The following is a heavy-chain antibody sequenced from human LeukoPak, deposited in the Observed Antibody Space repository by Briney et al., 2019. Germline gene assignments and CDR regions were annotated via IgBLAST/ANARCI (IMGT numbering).Heavy chain of an antibody. CDR2: IWYDGSNK. D-gene: IGHD3-22*01. CDR1: GFTFSSYG. J-gene: IGHJ3*02. Sequence: GRSLRLSCAASGFTFSSYGMHWVRRAPGKGLEWVAVIWYDGSNKYYADSVKGRFTISRDNSKNTLYLQMNSLRAEDTAVYYCASLAYDSSGRDAFDIWGQGTMVTVSS. CDR3: ASLAYDSSGRDAFDI. V-gene: IGHV3-33*01.